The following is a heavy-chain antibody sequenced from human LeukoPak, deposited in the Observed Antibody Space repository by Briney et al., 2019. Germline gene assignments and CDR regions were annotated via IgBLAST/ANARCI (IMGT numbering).Heavy chain of an antibody. CDR1: GGSISSYY. CDR3: ARGEWFDP. CDR2: INHSGST. J-gene: IGHJ5*02. Sequence: SETLSLTCTVSGGSISSYYWSWIRQPPGKGLEWIGEINHSGSTNYNPSLKSRVTISVDTSKNQFSLKLSSVTAADTVVYYCARGEWFDPWGQGTLVTVSS. V-gene: IGHV4-34*01.